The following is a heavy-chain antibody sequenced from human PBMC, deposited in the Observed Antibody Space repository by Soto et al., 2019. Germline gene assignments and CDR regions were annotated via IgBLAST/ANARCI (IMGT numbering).Heavy chain of an antibody. CDR2: FSGSGGST. CDR1: GFTFSSYA. J-gene: IGHJ4*02. Sequence: EAQLLESGGGLVQPGGSLRLSCAASGFTFSSYAMTWVAQAPGKGLEWVSTFSGSGGSTYYADSVKGRFTISRDNSKNTLYLQMNSLRAEDTAVYYCAKHWGIGVAAYVDYWGQGTLVTVSS. CDR3: AKHWGIGVAAYVDY. V-gene: IGHV3-23*01. D-gene: IGHD6-19*01.